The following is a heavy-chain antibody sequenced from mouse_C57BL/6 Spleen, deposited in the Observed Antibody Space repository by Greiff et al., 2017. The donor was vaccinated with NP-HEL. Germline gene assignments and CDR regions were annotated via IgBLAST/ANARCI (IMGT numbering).Heavy chain of an antibody. Sequence: EVKVVESGGGLVQPGGSMKLSCAASGFTFSDAWMDWVRQSPEKGLEWVAEIRNKANNHATYYAESVKGRFTISRDDSKSSVYLQMNSLRAEDTGIYYCTGYGNYSSYWYFDVWGTGTTVTVSS. CDR1: GFTFSDAW. V-gene: IGHV6-6*01. CDR2: IRNKANNHAT. J-gene: IGHJ1*03. D-gene: IGHD2-1*01. CDR3: TGYGNYSSYWYFDV.